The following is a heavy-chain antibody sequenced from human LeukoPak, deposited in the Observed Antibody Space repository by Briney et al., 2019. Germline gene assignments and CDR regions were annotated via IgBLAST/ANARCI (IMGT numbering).Heavy chain of an antibody. Sequence: EASVTVSCKASGGTFSSYAISWVRQAPGQGLEWMGRIIPILGIANYAQKFQGRVTITADKSTSTAYMELSSLRSEDTAVYYCARRNDLEDFDYWGQGTLVTVSS. CDR1: GGTFSSYA. J-gene: IGHJ4*02. D-gene: IGHD1-1*01. V-gene: IGHV1-69*04. CDR3: ARRNDLEDFDY. CDR2: IIPILGIA.